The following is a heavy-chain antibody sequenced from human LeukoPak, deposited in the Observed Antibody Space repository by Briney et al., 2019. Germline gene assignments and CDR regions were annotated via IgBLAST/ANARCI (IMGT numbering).Heavy chain of an antibody. D-gene: IGHD6-19*01. CDR3: ARRLGIAVFDY. V-gene: IGHV4-39*01. CDR2: IYYSGST. Sequence: SETLSLTCTVSGGSISSSYYYWGWFRQPPGKGLELIGSIYYSGSTYYNPSLRSRVTMSVDTSKNQFSLKMSSVTAADTAVYHCARRLGIAVFDYWGQGTLVTVSS. J-gene: IGHJ4*02. CDR1: GGSISSSYYY.